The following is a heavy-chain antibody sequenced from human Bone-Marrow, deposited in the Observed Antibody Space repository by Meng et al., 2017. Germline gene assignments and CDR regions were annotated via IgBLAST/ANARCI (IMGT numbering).Heavy chain of an antibody. J-gene: IGHJ1*01. CDR2: ISGSGGST. CDR3: AKDPYGSGSYSKYFQH. D-gene: IGHD3-10*01. Sequence: GESLKISCAASGFTFSSYAMSWVRQAPGKGLEWVSAISGSGGSTYYADSVKGRFTISRDNSKNTLYLQMNSLRAEDMAVYYCAKDPYGSGSYSKYFQHWGQGTLVTVSS. V-gene: IGHV3-23*01. CDR1: GFTFSSYA.